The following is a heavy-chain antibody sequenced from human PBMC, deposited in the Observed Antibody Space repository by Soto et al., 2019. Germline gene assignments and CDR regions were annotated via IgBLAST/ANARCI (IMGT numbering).Heavy chain of an antibody. CDR2: IYYSGST. J-gene: IGHJ4*02. CDR3: ARVGWTRWLQFNDDY. Sequence: PSETLSLTCTVSGGSVSSGSYYWSWIRQPPGKGLEWIGYIYYSGSTNYNPSLKSRVTISVDTSKNQFSLKLSSVTAADTAVYYCARVGWTRWLQFNDDYWGQGTLVTVSS. V-gene: IGHV4-61*01. D-gene: IGHD5-12*01. CDR1: GGSVSSGSYY.